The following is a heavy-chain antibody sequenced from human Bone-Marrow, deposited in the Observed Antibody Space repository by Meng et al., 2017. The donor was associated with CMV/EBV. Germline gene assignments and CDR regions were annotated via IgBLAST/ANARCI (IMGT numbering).Heavy chain of an antibody. CDR2: ISSSSSYI. Sequence: CAASGFTFSSYSMNWVRQAPGKGLECVSSISSSSSYIYYADSVKGRFTISRDNAKNSLYLQMNSLRAEDTAVYYCARDFGVGATIDYWGQGTLVTVSS. V-gene: IGHV3-21*01. CDR3: ARDFGVGATIDY. J-gene: IGHJ4*02. CDR1: GFTFSSYS. D-gene: IGHD1-26*01.